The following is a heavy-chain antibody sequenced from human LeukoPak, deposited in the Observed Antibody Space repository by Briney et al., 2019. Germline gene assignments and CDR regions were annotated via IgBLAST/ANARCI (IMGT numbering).Heavy chain of an antibody. CDR2: INHSGST. V-gene: IGHV4-34*01. Sequence: PSETLSLTCAVYGGSFSGYYWSWIRQPPGKGLEWIGEINHSGSTNYNPSLKSRVTISVATSKNQFSLKLSSVTAADTAVYYCARGSLHYYYDSSAHFDYWGQGTLVTVSS. CDR3: ARGSLHYYYDSSAHFDY. CDR1: GGSFSGYY. J-gene: IGHJ4*02. D-gene: IGHD3-22*01.